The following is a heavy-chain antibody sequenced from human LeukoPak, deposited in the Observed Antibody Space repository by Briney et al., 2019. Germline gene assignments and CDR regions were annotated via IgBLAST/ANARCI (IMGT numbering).Heavy chain of an antibody. CDR3: VCYDNAAEYFRY. Sequence: PGGSLRLSCAASGFTFSSYAMSWVRQAPGKGLEWVSSITTSGGSTSYADSVKGRFTISRDNSKNTLYLQMNSLRAEDTALYYCVCYDNAAEYFRYWGQGTLVTVSS. D-gene: IGHD3-22*01. CDR1: GFTFSSYA. CDR2: ITTSGGST. V-gene: IGHV3-23*01. J-gene: IGHJ1*01.